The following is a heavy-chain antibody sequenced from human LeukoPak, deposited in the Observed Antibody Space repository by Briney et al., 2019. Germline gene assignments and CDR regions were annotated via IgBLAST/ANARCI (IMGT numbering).Heavy chain of an antibody. CDR2: ISAYNGNT. J-gene: IGHJ4*02. CDR1: GYTFTSYG. Sequence: GASVKVSCKASGYTFTSYGISWVRQAPGQGLEWMGWISAYNGNTNYAQKLQGRVTMTTDTSTSTAYMKLRSLRSDDTAVYYCARDRYDILTGSYYFDYWGQGTLVTVSS. CDR3: ARDRYDILTGSYYFDY. V-gene: IGHV1-18*01. D-gene: IGHD3-9*01.